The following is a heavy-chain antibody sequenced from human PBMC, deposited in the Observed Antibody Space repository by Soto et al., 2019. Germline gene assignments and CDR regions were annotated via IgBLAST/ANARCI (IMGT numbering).Heavy chain of an antibody. J-gene: IGHJ4*02. CDR2: IYYSGST. Sequence: PSETLSLTCTVSGGSISSYYWSWIRQPPGKGLEWIGYIYYSGSTNYNPSLKSRVTISVDTSKNQFSLKLSSVTAADTAVYYCASIILTGYYIDYWGQGTLVTVSS. V-gene: IGHV4-59*01. D-gene: IGHD3-9*01. CDR1: GGSISSYY. CDR3: ASIILTGYYIDY.